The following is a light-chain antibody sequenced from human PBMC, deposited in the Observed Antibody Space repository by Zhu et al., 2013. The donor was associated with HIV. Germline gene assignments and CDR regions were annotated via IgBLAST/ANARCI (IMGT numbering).Light chain of an antibody. CDR2: NNN. Sequence: QSVLTQPPSASGTPGQRVTISCSGRSSNIETSAVNWYQQLPGAAPRLLIYNNNYRPSGIPDRFSGSRSGTSATLAITGLQAGDEAYYYCGTRHLTLTAVFGGGTQLTVL. CDR1: SSNIETSA. V-gene: IGLV1-44*01. J-gene: IGLJ3*02. CDR3: GTRHLTLTAV.